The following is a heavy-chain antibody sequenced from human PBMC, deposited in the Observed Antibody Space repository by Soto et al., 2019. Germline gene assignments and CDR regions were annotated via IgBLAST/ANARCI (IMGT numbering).Heavy chain of an antibody. Sequence: QVQLVESGGGVVQPGRSLRLSCAASGFTFSSYGMHWVRQAPGKGLEWVAVIWYDGSNKYYADSVKGRFTISRDNSKNTLYLQMNSLRAEDTAVYYCAREGGSRLQADYWGQGTLVTVSS. J-gene: IGHJ4*02. CDR1: GFTFSSYG. V-gene: IGHV3-33*01. CDR3: AREGGSRLQADY. D-gene: IGHD4-4*01. CDR2: IWYDGSNK.